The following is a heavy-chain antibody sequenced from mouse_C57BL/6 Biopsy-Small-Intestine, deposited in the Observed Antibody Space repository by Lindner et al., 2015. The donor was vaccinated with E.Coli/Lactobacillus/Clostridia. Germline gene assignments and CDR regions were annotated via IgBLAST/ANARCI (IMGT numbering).Heavy chain of an antibody. J-gene: IGHJ1*01. D-gene: IGHD1-1*01. CDR1: FTGAW. V-gene: IGHV1-53*01. CDR3: ARSGYQYGFDI. CDR2: VNPRSGGT. Sequence: FTGAWIYWVRQAPGQRLEWMGRVNPRSGGTNYAQTFLGRVTMTRDTSTEIAYMELSGLRVDDTAMYYCARSGYQYGFDIWGQGTMVTVSS.